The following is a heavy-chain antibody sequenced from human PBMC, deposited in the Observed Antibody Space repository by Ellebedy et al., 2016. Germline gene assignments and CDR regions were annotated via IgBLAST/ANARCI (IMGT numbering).Heavy chain of an antibody. V-gene: IGHV1-69*13. J-gene: IGHJ6*02. Sequence: SVKVSCKASGGTFSSYAISWVRQAPGQGLEWMGGIIPIFGTANYAQKFQGRVTITADESTSTAYMELSSLRSEDTAVYYCARMPCIAARLLIRDYGMDVWGQGTTVTVSS. CDR1: GGTFSSYA. CDR3: ARMPCIAARLLIRDYGMDV. D-gene: IGHD6-6*01. CDR2: IIPIFGTA.